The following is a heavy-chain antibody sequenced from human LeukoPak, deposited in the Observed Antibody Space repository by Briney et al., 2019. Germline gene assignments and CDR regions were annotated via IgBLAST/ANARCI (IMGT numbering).Heavy chain of an antibody. CDR2: INSDGSWT. CDR1: GNYW. CDR3: ARDLGNNYYYDSSGYA. J-gene: IGHJ5*02. Sequence: GGSLRLSCAASGNYWMHWVRQVPGKGLVWVSHINSDGSWTSYADSVKGRFTISKDNAKNTVYLQMNSLRAEDTAVYYCARDLGNNYYYDSSGYAWGQGTLVTVSS. V-gene: IGHV3-74*01. D-gene: IGHD3-22*01.